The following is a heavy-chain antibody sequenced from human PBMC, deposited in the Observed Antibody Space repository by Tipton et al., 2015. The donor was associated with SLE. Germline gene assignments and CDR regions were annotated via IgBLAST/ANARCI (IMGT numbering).Heavy chain of an antibody. J-gene: IGHJ6*03. CDR1: GDSLSIVGYY. Sequence: TLSLTCTVSGDSLSIVGYYWTWIRQTPGKGLEWIGSIFNGWNTYYNPSLKSRVTISVDTSKNQFSLKLMSLTAADTAVYYCARARSEDTFWRDYVYYYYYMDVWGRGTTVTVSS. V-gene: IGHV4-39*07. CDR2: IFNGWNT. D-gene: IGHD3-3*01. CDR3: ARARSEDTFWRDYVYYYYYMDV.